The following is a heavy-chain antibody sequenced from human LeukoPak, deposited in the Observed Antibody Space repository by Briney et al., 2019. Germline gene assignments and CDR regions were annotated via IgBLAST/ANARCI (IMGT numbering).Heavy chain of an antibody. CDR2: IYYSGST. J-gene: IGHJ4*02. D-gene: IGHD5-24*01. CDR1: GGSISSGDYY. V-gene: IGHV4-30-4*01. Sequence: SETLSLTCTVSGGSISSGDYYWSWIRQPPGKGLEWIGYIYYSGSTYYNPTLKSRVTISVDTSKNQFSLKLSSVTAADTAVYYCASSRDGYIPKLFDYWGQGTLVTVSS. CDR3: ASSRDGYIPKLFDY.